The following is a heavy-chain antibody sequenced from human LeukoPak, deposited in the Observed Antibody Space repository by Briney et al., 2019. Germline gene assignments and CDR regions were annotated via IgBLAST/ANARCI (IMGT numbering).Heavy chain of an antibody. J-gene: IGHJ4*02. CDR1: GFTFSRYS. Sequence: GGSLRLSCAASGFTFSRYSMNWVRQAPGKGLEWVANIKQDGSEKYYVDSVKGRFTISRDNAKNSLYLQMNSLRAEDTAVYYCARDRRCSSTSCYYFDYWGQGTLVTVSS. V-gene: IGHV3-7*04. CDR2: IKQDGSEK. D-gene: IGHD2-2*01. CDR3: ARDRRCSSTSCYYFDY.